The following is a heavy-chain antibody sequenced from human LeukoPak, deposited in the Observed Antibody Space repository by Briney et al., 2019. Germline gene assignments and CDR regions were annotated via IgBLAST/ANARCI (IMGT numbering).Heavy chain of an antibody. CDR1: GYTFTSYG. CDR3: ARHLRQYKLLHQEDNWFDP. D-gene: IGHD3-22*01. Sequence: GASVKVSCKASGYTFTSYGISWVRQAPGQGLEWMGWMSASVGNTNYAQKFQGRVTMTTDTSTSTAYMELRGLSSDDTAMYYCARHLRQYKLLHQEDNWFDPWGQGTLVTVSS. CDR2: MSASVGNT. V-gene: IGHV1-18*01. J-gene: IGHJ5*02.